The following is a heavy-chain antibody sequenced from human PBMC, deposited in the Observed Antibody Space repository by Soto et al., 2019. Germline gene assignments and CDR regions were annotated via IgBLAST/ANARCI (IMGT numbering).Heavy chain of an antibody. CDR2: IAISAVDT. CDR3: ARDDVLCDGGRCYGVRLDV. CDR1: GFTFGAFA. Sequence: GVSLRLSCVASGFTFGAFAMTWVRQAPGKGLEWVSSIAISAVDTYNAPAVKGRVTTSRDDSKKTLYLQMESLRAEDTAVYYCARDDVLCDGGRCYGVRLDVWGKGTTVTVSS. J-gene: IGHJ6*04. D-gene: IGHD2-15*01. V-gene: IGHV3-23*01.